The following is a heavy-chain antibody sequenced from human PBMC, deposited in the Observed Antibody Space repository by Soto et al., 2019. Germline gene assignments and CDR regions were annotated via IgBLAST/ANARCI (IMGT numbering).Heavy chain of an antibody. CDR3: AKDYDYGDYYFDY. J-gene: IGHJ4*02. Sequence: EVQLVESGGVVVQPGGSLRLSCAASGFTFDDYTMHWVRQAPGKGLEWVSLISWDGGSTYYADSVKGRFTISRDNSKNSLYLQMNSLRTEDTALYYCAKDYDYGDYYFDYWGQGTLVTVSS. V-gene: IGHV3-43*01. CDR1: GFTFDDYT. D-gene: IGHD4-17*01. CDR2: ISWDGGST.